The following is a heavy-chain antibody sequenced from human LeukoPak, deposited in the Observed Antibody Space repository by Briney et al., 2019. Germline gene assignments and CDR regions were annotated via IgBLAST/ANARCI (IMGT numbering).Heavy chain of an antibody. CDR3: ASRWAVITPDTWFDP. V-gene: IGHV4-34*01. J-gene: IGHJ5*02. D-gene: IGHD3-22*01. CDR1: GGPFSGYQ. Sequence: PLETLSLTCAVYGGPFSGYQWSWIRQPPGKGLEWIGEINHSGSTNYNPSLKSRVTISVDTSKNQFSLKLSSVTAADTAVYYCASRWAVITPDTWFDPWGQGTLVTVSS. CDR2: INHSGST.